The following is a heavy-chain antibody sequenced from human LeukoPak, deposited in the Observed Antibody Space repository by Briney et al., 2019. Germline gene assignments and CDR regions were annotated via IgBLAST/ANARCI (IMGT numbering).Heavy chain of an antibody. J-gene: IGHJ4*02. V-gene: IGHV1-18*04. CDR2: ISAYNGNT. D-gene: IGHD5-18*01. Sequence: ASVKVSCKASGYTFTGYYMHWVRQAPGQGLEWMGWISAYNGNTNYAQKLQGRVTMTTDTSTSTAYMELRSLRSDDTAVYYCARDRGYSYGYDYWGQGTLVTVSS. CDR3: ARDRGYSYGYDY. CDR1: GYTFTGYY.